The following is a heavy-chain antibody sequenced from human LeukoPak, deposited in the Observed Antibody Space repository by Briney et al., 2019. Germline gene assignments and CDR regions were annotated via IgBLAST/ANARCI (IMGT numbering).Heavy chain of an antibody. V-gene: IGHV3-21*05. CDR3: AHLRLG. CDR1: GFTFSSYG. D-gene: IGHD3-16*01. J-gene: IGHJ4*02. Sequence: GGSLRLSCAASGFTFSSYGMHWVRQAPGKGLEWVSYISSTSSHTNYADSVKGRFTISRDNAKNSLYLQMDSLRDEDTAIYYCAHLRLGGGQGTLVTVSS. CDR2: ISSTSSHT.